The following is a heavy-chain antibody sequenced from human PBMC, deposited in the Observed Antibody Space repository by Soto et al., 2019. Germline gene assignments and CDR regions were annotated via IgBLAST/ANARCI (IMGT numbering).Heavy chain of an antibody. Sequence: QVPLVQSGSEVKKPGASVKVSCKASGYTFTNFGISWRRQAPGQGLEWMGWISGHNGNTEDAQKVRGRLTMTTDISTNTAYNEIKSLRSDGPAVYYCARNKPMTIFGGVMGVFDLWGQGTRVTVSS. CDR2: ISGHNGNT. V-gene: IGHV1-18*01. J-gene: IGHJ4*02. D-gene: IGHD3-3*01. CDR3: ARNKPMTIFGGVMGVFDL. CDR1: GYTFTNFG.